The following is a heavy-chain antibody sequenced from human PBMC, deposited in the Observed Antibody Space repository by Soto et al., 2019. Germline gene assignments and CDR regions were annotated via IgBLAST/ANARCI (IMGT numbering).Heavy chain of an antibody. J-gene: IGHJ6*02. CDR2: INPNSGGT. CDR1: GYTFTGYY. Sequence: ASVKVSCKASGYTFTGYYMHWVRQAPGQGLEWMGWINPNSGGTNYAQKFQGRVTMTRDTSIRTAYMELSRLRSDDTAVYYCARDRKVTGVRPFYGMDVLGQWNTVTVSS. V-gene: IGHV1-2*02. D-gene: IGHD3-10*01. CDR3: ARDRKVTGVRPFYGMDV.